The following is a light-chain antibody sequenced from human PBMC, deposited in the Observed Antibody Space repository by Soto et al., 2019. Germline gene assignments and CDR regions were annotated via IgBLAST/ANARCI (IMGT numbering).Light chain of an antibody. J-gene: IGLJ3*02. CDR2: EVT. Sequence: QSALTQPPSVSGSPGQSVTISCTGTSSDVGRYNRVSWYQQPPGTTPKLIIYEVTNRPSGVPDRFSGSKSGNTASLTISGLQAEDEADYYCNSFTSSNTWVFGGGTKLTVL. CDR3: NSFTSSNTWV. V-gene: IGLV2-18*02. CDR1: SSDVGRYNR.